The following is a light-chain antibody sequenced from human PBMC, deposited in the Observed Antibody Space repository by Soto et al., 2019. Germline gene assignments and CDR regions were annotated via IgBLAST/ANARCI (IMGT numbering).Light chain of an antibody. V-gene: IGLV2-14*03. CDR2: DVT. CDR3: SSYTSSDTLV. Sequence: QSALTQPAAVSGSPGQSITISCTGTSSDVGGYNYVSWYQQHPGKAPKLMIYDVTHRPSGVSNRFSGPKSGNTASLTISGLQAEDEADYYCSSYTSSDTLVFGGGTKLTVL. J-gene: IGLJ2*01. CDR1: SSDVGGYNY.